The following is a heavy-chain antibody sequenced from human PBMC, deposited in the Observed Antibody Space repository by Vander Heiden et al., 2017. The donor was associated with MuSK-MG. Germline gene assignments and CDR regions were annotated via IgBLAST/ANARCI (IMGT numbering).Heavy chain of an antibody. Sequence: EVQLVESGGGLVQPGGSLRLSCAASGFNFRSYTMNWVRQAPGKGLEWVSYITSSSSTIYYADSVKGRFTISRDNAKNSLYLQMNSLSEEDTAVYYCARIPLGVVTIGNYFDYWGQGTLVAVSS. J-gene: IGHJ4*02. CDR2: ITSSSSTI. CDR1: GFNFRSYT. D-gene: IGHD2-8*02. V-gene: IGHV3-48*02. CDR3: ARIPLGVVTIGNYFDY.